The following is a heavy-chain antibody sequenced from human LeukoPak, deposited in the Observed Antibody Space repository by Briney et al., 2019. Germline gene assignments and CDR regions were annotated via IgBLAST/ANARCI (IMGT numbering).Heavy chain of an antibody. V-gene: IGHV1-2*04. CDR3: ARDVGTTYYYGSGSRGWFDP. J-gene: IGHJ5*02. CDR1: GYTFTGYY. Sequence: ASVTVSCKASGYTFTGYYMHWVRQAPGQGLEWMGWINPNSGGTNYAQKFQGWVTMTRDTSISTAYMELSRLRSDDTAVYYCARDVGTTYYYGSGSRGWFDPWGQGTLVTVSS. CDR2: INPNSGGT. D-gene: IGHD3-10*01.